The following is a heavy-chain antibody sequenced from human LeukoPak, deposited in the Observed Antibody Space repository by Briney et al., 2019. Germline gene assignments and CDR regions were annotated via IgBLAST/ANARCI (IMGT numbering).Heavy chain of an antibody. V-gene: IGHV1-2*02. CDR3: ARDLSPYSSSWYLGY. J-gene: IGHJ4*02. CDR2: INPNSGGT. D-gene: IGHD6-13*01. Sequence: ASVKVSCKASGYTFTGYYMHWVRQAPGQGLEWMGWINPNSGGTNYAQKFQGRVTMTRDTSISTAYMELSRLRSDDTAVYYCARDLSPYSSSWYLGYWGQGTLVTVSS. CDR1: GYTFTGYY.